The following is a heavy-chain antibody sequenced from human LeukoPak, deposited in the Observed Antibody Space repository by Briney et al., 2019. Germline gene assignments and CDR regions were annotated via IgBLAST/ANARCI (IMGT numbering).Heavy chain of an antibody. Sequence: PSETLSLTCTVSGGSISSGSHYWGWIRQPPGKGLEWIGNIYYSGSTYYNPSLKSRVTISVDTSKKQFSLKLSSVTAADTAVYFCARRWAFDIWGQGTMVTVSS. J-gene: IGHJ3*02. CDR3: ARRWAFDI. V-gene: IGHV4-39*01. D-gene: IGHD2-15*01. CDR2: IYYSGST. CDR1: GGSISSGSHY.